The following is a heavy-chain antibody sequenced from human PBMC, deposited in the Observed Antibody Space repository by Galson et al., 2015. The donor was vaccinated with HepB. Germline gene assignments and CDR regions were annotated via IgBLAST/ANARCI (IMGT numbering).Heavy chain of an antibody. V-gene: IGHV1-2*02. CDR1: GYTFTGYY. D-gene: IGHD5-24*01. J-gene: IGHJ6*02. CDR2: INPNSGGT. Sequence: SCKASGYTFTGYYMHWVRQAPGQGLEWMGWINPNSGGTNYAQKFQGRVTMTRDTSISTAYMELSRLRSDDTAVYYCAPISLYYYYYYGMDVWGQGTTVTVSS. CDR3: APISLYYYYYYGMDV.